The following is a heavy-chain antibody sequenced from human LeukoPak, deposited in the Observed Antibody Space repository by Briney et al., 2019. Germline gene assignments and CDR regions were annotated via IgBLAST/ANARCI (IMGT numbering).Heavy chain of an antibody. CDR3: AKDSYYDSSGYYR. V-gene: IGHV3-33*06. J-gene: IGHJ4*02. CDR2: IWYDGSNK. D-gene: IGHD3-22*01. CDR1: GFTFSSYG. Sequence: PGGSLRLXCAASGFTFSSYGMHWVRQAPGKGLEWVAVIWYDGSNKYYADSVKGRFTISRDNSKNTLYLQMNSLRAEDTAVYYCAKDSYYDSSGYYRWGQGTLVTVSS.